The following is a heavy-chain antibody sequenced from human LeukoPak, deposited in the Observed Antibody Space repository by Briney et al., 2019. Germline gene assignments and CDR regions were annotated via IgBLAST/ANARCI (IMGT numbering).Heavy chain of an antibody. J-gene: IGHJ4*02. CDR3: ARNPAGIGDY. V-gene: IGHV3-48*02. Sequence: GGSLRLSCAASGFTLSSFSMNWVRQAPGKGLEWISFITSSSSTIYYADSVKGRFTVSRDNAKNSLYLQMNNLRDEDTAVYYCARNPAGIGDYWGQGTLVTVSS. CDR2: ITSSSSTI. D-gene: IGHD1-26*01. CDR1: GFTLSSFS.